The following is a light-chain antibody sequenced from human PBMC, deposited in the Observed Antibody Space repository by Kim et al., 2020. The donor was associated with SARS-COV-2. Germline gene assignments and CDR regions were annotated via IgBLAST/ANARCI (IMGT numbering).Light chain of an antibody. J-gene: IGLJ3*02. CDR2: QDH. CDR3: QAWDSSTWV. V-gene: IGLV3-1*01. CDR1: KLGDIY. Sequence: LAPGQTATLTGARVKLGDIYACWYKQKPGQSPLLVIYQDHKRPSGIPERFSGSNSGNTATLTISGTQAVDEADYYCQAWDSSTWVFGGGTQLTVL.